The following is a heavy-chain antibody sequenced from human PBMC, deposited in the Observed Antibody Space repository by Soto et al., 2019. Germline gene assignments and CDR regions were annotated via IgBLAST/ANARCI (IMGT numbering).Heavy chain of an antibody. CDR1: GLSVRNNY. V-gene: IGHV3-53*05. J-gene: IGHJ3*01. Sequence: GGSLRLSCTASGLSVRNNYMSWVRQAPGMGLEWVSVIYNDGTTYYADSVKGRFTLSRDTSKNTLYLQVNSLRAEDTAVYYCAKAYSGPFDVWGQGRMVTVS. CDR3: AKAYSGPFDV. CDR2: IYNDGTT. D-gene: IGHD1-26*01.